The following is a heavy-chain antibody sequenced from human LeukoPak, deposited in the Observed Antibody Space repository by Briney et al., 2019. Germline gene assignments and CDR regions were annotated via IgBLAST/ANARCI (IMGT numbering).Heavy chain of an antibody. Sequence: PSETLSLTCTVSGGSISSSSYFWGWIRQPPGKGLEWIGSIYYSGSTYYKPSLKSRITISADTSKNQFSLRLSSVTAADTAVYYCARQRSPAAGTVIEPWGQGTLVTVSS. V-gene: IGHV4-39*01. CDR1: GGSISSSSYF. D-gene: IGHD6-13*01. J-gene: IGHJ5*02. CDR3: ARQRSPAAGTVIEP. CDR2: IYYSGST.